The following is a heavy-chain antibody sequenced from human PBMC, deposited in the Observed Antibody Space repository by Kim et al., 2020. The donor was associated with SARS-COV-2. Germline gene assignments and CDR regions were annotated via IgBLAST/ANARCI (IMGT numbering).Heavy chain of an antibody. CDR3: AREGRSSTPGY. Sequence: SETLSLTCTVSGGSISSYYWTWIRQPAGKGLEWIGRIYSSGSTDYNPSLKSRVTMSIDTSKNHFSLKLSSVTAADTAVYYCAREGRSSTPGYWGQGTLVT. V-gene: IGHV4-4*07. D-gene: IGHD6-13*01. CDR2: IYSSGST. J-gene: IGHJ4*02. CDR1: GGSISSYY.